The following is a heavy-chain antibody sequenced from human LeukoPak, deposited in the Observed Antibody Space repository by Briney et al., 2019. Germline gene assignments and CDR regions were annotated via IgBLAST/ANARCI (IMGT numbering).Heavy chain of an antibody. Sequence: PGGSLRLSCAASGFSVSSNYMSWVRQAPGKGLEWFSVIYARGYTFYADSVKGRFTISRDSSMNTLYLQMDSLRVEDTALYYCTRGPEWSRPVGDACDIWGQGAMVTVSS. CDR3: TRGPEWSRPVGDACDI. D-gene: IGHD3-3*01. CDR1: GFSVSSNY. CDR2: IYARGYT. J-gene: IGHJ3*02. V-gene: IGHV3-53*01.